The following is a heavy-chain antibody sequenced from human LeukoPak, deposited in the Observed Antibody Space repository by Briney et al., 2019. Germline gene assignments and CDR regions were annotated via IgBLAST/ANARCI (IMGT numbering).Heavy chain of an antibody. J-gene: IGHJ5*02. CDR1: GYTFTSYY. CDR3: ARVSRVTYYDFWSGLDWFDP. Sequence: ASVKVSCKASGYTFTSYYMHWVRQAPGQGLEWMGIINPSGGSTSYAQKFQGRVTMTRDTSTSTVYMELSSLRSEDTAVYYCARVSRVTYYDFWSGLDWFDPWGQGTLVTVSS. D-gene: IGHD3-3*01. CDR2: INPSGGST. V-gene: IGHV1-46*03.